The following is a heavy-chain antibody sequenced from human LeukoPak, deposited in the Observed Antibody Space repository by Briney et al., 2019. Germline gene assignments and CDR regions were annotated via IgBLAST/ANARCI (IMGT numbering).Heavy chain of an antibody. CDR1: GYTFTSYD. CDR3: ARGAGVLWFGESWFDP. D-gene: IGHD3-10*01. CDR2: ANPNSGNT. J-gene: IGHJ5*02. Sequence: ASVKVSCKASGYTFTSYDINWVRQATGQGLEWMGWANPNSGNTGYAQKFQGRVTMTSNTSISTAYMELSSLRSEDTAVYYCARGAGVLWFGESWFDPWGQGTLVTVSS. V-gene: IGHV1-8*01.